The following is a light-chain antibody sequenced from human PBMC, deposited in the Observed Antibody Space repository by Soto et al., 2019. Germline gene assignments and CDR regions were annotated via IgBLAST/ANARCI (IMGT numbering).Light chain of an antibody. V-gene: IGKV1-5*03. J-gene: IGKJ1*01. CDR1: QSISIW. CDR3: QQYSSYPGT. CDR2: KAS. Sequence: DIQMTQSPSTLSASVGDRVTITCRASQSISIWLAWYQQKPGKAPKLLIYKASGLEGGVPSRFSGSGSGTEFTLTISSLQPDDFATYYCQQYSSYPGTFGQGTKVEIK.